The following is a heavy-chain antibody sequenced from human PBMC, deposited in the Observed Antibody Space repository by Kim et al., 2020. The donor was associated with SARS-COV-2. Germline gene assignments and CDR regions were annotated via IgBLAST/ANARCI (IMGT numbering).Heavy chain of an antibody. V-gene: IGHV4-59*13. CDR2: IYYSGST. CDR3: AREGTGPVGATGFDY. Sequence: SETLSLSCTVSGGSISSYYWSWIRQPPGKGLEWIGYIYYSGSTNYNPSLKSRVTISVDTSKNQFSLQLSSVTAADTAGYYCAREGTGPVGATGFDYWGQGTLVTVSS. J-gene: IGHJ4*02. D-gene: IGHD1-26*01. CDR1: GGSISSYY.